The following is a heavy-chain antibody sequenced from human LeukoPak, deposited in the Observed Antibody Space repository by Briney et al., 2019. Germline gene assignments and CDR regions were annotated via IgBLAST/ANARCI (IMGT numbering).Heavy chain of an antibody. CDR2: IAYDGTIR. J-gene: IGHJ4*02. D-gene: IGHD3-22*01. CDR1: GFTFSTYA. CDR3: AKKYYYDSSGYTGNYYFDY. Sequence: GGSLRLSCVASGFTFSTYAMHWVRQAPGKGLEWVTVIAYDGTIRYYADSVKGRFTISRDDSQNTLYLQMNSLRAEDTAVYYCAKKYYYDSSGYTGNYYFDYWGQGTLVTVSS. V-gene: IGHV3-30*04.